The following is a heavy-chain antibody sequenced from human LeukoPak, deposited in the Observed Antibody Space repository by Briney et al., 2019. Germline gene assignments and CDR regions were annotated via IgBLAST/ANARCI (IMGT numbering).Heavy chain of an antibody. CDR2: ISYDGSNK. Sequence: GGSLRLSCAASGFPFSSYGMHWVRQAPGKGLEWVAVISYDGSNKYYADSVKGRFTISRDNSKNTLYLQMNSLRAEDTAVYYCAKDLRLVQLEPRHGSDIWGQGTVVTVSS. CDR1: GFPFSSYG. CDR3: AKDLRLVQLEPRHGSDI. J-gene: IGHJ3*02. V-gene: IGHV3-30*18. D-gene: IGHD1-1*01.